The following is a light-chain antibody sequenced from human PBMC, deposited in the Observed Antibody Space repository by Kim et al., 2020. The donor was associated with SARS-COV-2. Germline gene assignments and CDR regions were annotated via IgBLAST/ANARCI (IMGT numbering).Light chain of an antibody. V-gene: IGKV1-8*01. CDR2: AAS. CDR1: QGISSY. J-gene: IGKJ2*01. CDR3: QQYYSYPYT. Sequence: SASTGDRVTITCRASQGISSYLAWYQQKPGKAPKLLIYAASTLQSGVPSMFSGSGSGTDFTLTISCLQSEDFATYYCQQYYSYPYTFGQGTKLEIK.